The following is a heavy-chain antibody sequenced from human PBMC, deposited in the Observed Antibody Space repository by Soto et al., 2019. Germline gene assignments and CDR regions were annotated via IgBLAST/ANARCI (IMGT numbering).Heavy chain of an antibody. Sequence: EVQLVESGGGLVQPGGSLRLSCAASGFTFSGYSMSWVRQAPGKGLEWVANIKQDGSEKYYVASVKGRFTISRDNAKNSVYLQMNSLRADDTAVYYCARQRGCDYGGKGTLVTVSS. J-gene: IGHJ4*02. CDR1: GFTFSGYS. D-gene: IGHD1-1*01. V-gene: IGHV3-7*01. CDR2: IKQDGSEK. CDR3: ARQRGCDY.